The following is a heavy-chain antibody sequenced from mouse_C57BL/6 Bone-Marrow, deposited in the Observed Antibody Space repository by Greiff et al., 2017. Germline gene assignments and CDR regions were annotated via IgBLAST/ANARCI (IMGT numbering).Heavy chain of an antibody. Sequence: VQLQQSGAELVRPGASVKLSCTASGFNIKDYYMHWVKQRPEQGLEWIGWIDPENGDTVYASKFQGKATITADTSSNTAYLQLRSLTSEDTAVYYCTSYYGGGWGQGTTLTVSS. CDR1: GFNIKDYY. V-gene: IGHV14-4*01. D-gene: IGHD1-1*01. CDR3: TSYYGGG. J-gene: IGHJ2*01. CDR2: IDPENGDT.